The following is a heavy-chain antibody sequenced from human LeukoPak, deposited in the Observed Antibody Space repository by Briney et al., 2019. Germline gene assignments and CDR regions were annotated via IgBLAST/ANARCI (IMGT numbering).Heavy chain of an antibody. D-gene: IGHD5-12*01. CDR1: GFTFSSYW. V-gene: IGHV3-74*01. Sequence: GGSLRLSCAASGFTFSSYWMHWVRQAPGKGLVWVSRISTDGSSTTYADSVKGRFTISRDNVKNTLFLQMNSLRAEDTAVYYCARAEDIVATGALDYWGQGTLVTVSS. CDR2: ISTDGSST. CDR3: ARAEDIVATGALDY. J-gene: IGHJ4*02.